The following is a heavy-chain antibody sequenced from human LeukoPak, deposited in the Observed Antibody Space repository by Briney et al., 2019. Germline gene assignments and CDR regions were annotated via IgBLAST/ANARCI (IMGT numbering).Heavy chain of an antibody. CDR2: IHYSGST. V-gene: IGHV4-59*01. D-gene: IGHD2-8*01. CDR1: GGSISSYY. CDR3: ARAAPRAWSAFDI. J-gene: IGHJ3*02. Sequence: SETLSLTCTVSGGSISSYYWSWIRQPPGKGLEWIGYIHYSGSTNYNPSLKSRVTISVDTSKNQFSLKLSSVTAADTAVYYCARAAPRAWSAFDIWGQGTMVTVSS.